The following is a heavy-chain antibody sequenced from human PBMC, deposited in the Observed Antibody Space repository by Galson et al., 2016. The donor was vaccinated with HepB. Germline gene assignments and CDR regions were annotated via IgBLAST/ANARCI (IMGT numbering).Heavy chain of an antibody. CDR3: ARRRGRYCTGATCHSSSYFDY. V-gene: IGHV5-51*01. CDR1: GYSFTRYW. CDR2: IYPGDSDT. Sequence: QSGAEVKKPGESLKITCKGSGYSFTRYWIGWVRQMPGKGLEWMGIIYPGDSDTRYSPSFQGQVTISTDKSISTAYLQWSSLKASDIAMYYCARRRGRYCTGATCHSSSYFDYWGQGTLVTVSS. D-gene: IGHD2-15*01. J-gene: IGHJ4*02.